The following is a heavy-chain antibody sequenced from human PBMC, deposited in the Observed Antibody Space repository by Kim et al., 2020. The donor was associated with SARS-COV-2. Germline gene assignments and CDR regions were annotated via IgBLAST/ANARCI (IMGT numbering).Heavy chain of an antibody. D-gene: IGHD5-12*01. Sequence: GGSLRLSCAASGFTFSSYSMNWVRQAPGKGLEWVSYISSSSTIYYADSVKGRFIISRDNAKNSLYLQMNSLRDEDTAVYYCARGGYANWGQGTLVTVSS. V-gene: IGHV3-48*02. CDR1: GFTFSSYS. CDR2: ISSSSTI. J-gene: IGHJ4*02. CDR3: ARGGYAN.